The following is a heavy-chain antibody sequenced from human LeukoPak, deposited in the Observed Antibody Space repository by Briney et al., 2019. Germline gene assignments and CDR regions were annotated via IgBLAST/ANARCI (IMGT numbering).Heavy chain of an antibody. CDR2: MNPNSGNT. Sequence: ASVKVSCKASGYTFASYGINWVRQATGQGLEWMGWMNPNSGNTGYAQKFQGRVTITRNTSISTAYMELSSLRSEDTAVYYCARALPDCSSTSCHNDAFDIWGQGTMVTVSS. CDR1: GYTFASYG. CDR3: ARALPDCSSTSCHNDAFDI. J-gene: IGHJ3*02. D-gene: IGHD2-2*01. V-gene: IGHV1-8*03.